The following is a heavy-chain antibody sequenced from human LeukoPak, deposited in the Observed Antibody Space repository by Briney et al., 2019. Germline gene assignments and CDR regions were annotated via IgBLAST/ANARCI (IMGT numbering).Heavy chain of an antibody. J-gene: IGHJ6*02. CDR3: ARGTYGDYGTYFYYSMDV. CDR2: ISWDGYTT. V-gene: IGHV3-43*02. CDR1: GFTFDDYA. Sequence: TGGSLRLSCAASGFTFDDYAMHWVRQAPGKGLDWVSLISWDGYTTYYADSVKGRFTISRDNTENSLHLQMTSLRTEDTALYYCARGTYGDYGTYFYYSMDVWGQGTTVTVSS. D-gene: IGHD4-17*01.